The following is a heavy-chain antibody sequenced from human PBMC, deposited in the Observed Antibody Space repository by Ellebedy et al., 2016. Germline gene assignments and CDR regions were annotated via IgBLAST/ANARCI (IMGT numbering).Heavy chain of an antibody. D-gene: IGHD6-13*01. Sequence: GGSLRLSCAASGFTVSTNYMKWVRQAPGKGLEWVSSIGSTGYTYYADSVKGRFTISRDKSLNALLLQMNSLGAEDTALYFCAKGGIGETGGLEDWGQGTLVTVSS. CDR2: IGSTGYT. CDR3: AKGGIGETGGLED. J-gene: IGHJ4*02. V-gene: IGHV3-53*01. CDR1: GFTVSTNY.